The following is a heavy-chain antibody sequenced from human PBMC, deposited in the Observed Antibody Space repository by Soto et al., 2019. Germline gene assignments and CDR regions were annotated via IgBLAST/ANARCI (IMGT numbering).Heavy chain of an antibody. D-gene: IGHD2-15*01. CDR3: AKSAPYCSGGSCQSRFFDY. J-gene: IGHJ4*02. Sequence: EVQLLESGGGLVQPGGSLRLSCAASGFTFSSYAMSWVRQAPGKGLEWVSAISGSGGSTYYADSVKGRFTISRDNSKNPLYLQLNSLRAEDTAVYYCAKSAPYCSGGSCQSRFFDYWGQGTLVTVSS. CDR2: ISGSGGST. CDR1: GFTFSSYA. V-gene: IGHV3-23*01.